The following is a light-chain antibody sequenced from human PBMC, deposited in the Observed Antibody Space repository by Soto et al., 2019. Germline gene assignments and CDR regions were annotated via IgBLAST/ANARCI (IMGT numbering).Light chain of an antibody. CDR2: ANN. J-gene: IGLJ2*01. V-gene: IGLV6-57*02. Sequence: NFMLTQPHSVSASPGKTVTISCTGSRGSIASNYVQWYQQRPGSAPTTVIYANNQRFSGVPVRFSGSVDRSSNSASLTISGRKTGDEANYYCQSYDTSNVIFGGGTKPPVL. CDR3: QSYDTSNVI. CDR1: RGSIASNY.